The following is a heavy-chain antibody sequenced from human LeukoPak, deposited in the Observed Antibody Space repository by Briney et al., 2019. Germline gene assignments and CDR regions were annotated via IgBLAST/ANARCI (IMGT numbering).Heavy chain of an antibody. CDR2: INHSGST. CDR3: ARGPNGNYYDSGYFDY. V-gene: IGHV4-34*01. D-gene: IGHD3-22*01. J-gene: IGHJ4*02. CDR1: GGSFSGYY. Sequence: SETLSLTCAVYGGSFSGYYWSWIRQPPGKGLEWIGEINHSGSTNYNPSLKSRVTISVDTSKNQFSLKLSSVTAADTAVYYCARGPNGNYYDSGYFDYWGQGTLVTVSS.